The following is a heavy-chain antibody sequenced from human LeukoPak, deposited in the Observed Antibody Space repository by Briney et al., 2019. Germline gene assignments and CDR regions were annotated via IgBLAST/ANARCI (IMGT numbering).Heavy chain of an antibody. CDR3: AKEGTHRFGTLIQRAYDV. D-gene: IGHD3-10*01. CDR2: ISFDGKNK. Sequence: PGGSLRLSCATSGFFFSSHGLHWVRQAPGQGLEWLAVISFDGKNKFYADSVKGRFTISRDNPRNTLYLQMHSLRHEDTYVYYCAKEGTHRFGTLIQRAYDVWGRGTLVTVSS. CDR1: GFFFSSHG. V-gene: IGHV3-30*04. J-gene: IGHJ3*01.